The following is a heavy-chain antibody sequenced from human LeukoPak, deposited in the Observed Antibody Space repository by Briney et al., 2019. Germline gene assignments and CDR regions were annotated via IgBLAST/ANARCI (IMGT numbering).Heavy chain of an antibody. Sequence: PGGSLRLSCAASGFTFSSYAMSWVRQAPGKGLEWVSAISGSGGSTYYADSVKGRFTVSRDNSKNTLYLQMNSLRAEDTAVYYCARIVGVPYYFDYWGQGTLVTVSS. V-gene: IGHV3-23*01. J-gene: IGHJ4*02. CDR3: ARIVGVPYYFDY. CDR2: ISGSGGST. D-gene: IGHD1-26*01. CDR1: GFTFSSYA.